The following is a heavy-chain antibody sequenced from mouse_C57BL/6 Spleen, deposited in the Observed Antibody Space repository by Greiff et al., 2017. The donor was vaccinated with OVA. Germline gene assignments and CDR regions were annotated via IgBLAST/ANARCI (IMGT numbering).Heavy chain of an antibody. V-gene: IGHV1-61*01. J-gene: IGHJ2*01. CDR3: AVSGESYYGSRYYFDY. D-gene: IGHD1-1*01. Sequence: QVQLQQPGAELVRPGSSVKLSCKASGYTFTSYWMDWVKQRPGQGLEWIGNIYPSDSETHYNQKFKDKATLTVDKSSSTAYMQLSSLTSEDSAVYYCAVSGESYYGSRYYFDYWGQGTTLTVSS. CDR2: IYPSDSET. CDR1: GYTFTSYW.